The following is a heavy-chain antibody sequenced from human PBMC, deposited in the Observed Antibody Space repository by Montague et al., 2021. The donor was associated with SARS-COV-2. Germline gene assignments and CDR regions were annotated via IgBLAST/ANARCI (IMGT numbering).Heavy chain of an antibody. CDR2: VHYTGST. CDR1: GGSIRSYY. CDR3: ARAQNICFIANCVNYFDL. J-gene: IGHJ4*02. D-gene: IGHD1-1*01. V-gene: IGHV4-59*01. Sequence: SETLSLTCEVSGGSIRSYYWSWIRQSPGKGLEWIGYVHYTGSTKYSPSLATRVTLSLDTPKNHFSLRLNSVTAADTAVYYCARAQNICFIANCVNYFDLWGLGALVSASS.